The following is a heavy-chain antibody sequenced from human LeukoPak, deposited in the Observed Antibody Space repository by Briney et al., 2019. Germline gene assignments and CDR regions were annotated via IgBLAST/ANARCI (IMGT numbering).Heavy chain of an antibody. CDR2: VSGSGYNT. CDR3: ARGRVVVTAQFRAGIDF. Sequence: PGGSLRLSCAASGFAFSTYAMTWVRQAPGKGLDWVSTVSGSGYNTYYADSVKGRFTISRDNSKNTLYLQMNSLRAEDTAVYYCARGRVVVTAQFRAGIDFWGQGTLVTVSS. CDR1: GFAFSTYA. D-gene: IGHD2-21*02. J-gene: IGHJ4*02. V-gene: IGHV3-23*01.